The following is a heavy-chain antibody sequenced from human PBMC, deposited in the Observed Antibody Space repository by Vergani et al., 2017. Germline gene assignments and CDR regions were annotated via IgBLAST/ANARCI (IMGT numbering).Heavy chain of an antibody. V-gene: IGHV4-59*01. CDR3: ARSTTYYDFWSGRRSPNWFDP. Sequence: QVQLQESGPGLVKPSETLSLTCTVSGGSISSYYWSWIRQPPGKGLEWIGYIYYSRSTNYNPSLKSRVTISVDTSKNQFSLKLSSVTAADTAVYYCARSTTYYDFWSGRRSPNWFDPWGQGTLVTVSS. CDR1: GGSISSYY. D-gene: IGHD3-3*01. J-gene: IGHJ5*02. CDR2: IYYSRST.